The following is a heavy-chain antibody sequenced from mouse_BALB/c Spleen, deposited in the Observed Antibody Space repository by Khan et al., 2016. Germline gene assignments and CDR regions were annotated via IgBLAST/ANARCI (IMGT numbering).Heavy chain of an antibody. J-gene: IGHJ4*01. CDR3: GRRDDGGGAMDY. CDR2: IWSAGST. CDR1: GFSLTSYG. D-gene: IGHD2-3*01. Sequence: QVQLKESGPGLVAPSQSLSITCTVSGFSLTSYGVHWVRQPPGKGLEWLVVIWSAGSTTYNSALKSSLSISKDNSKSTVFLKMNSIQTDDTAMYYCGRRDDGGGAMDYWGQGTSVTVSS. V-gene: IGHV2-6*02.